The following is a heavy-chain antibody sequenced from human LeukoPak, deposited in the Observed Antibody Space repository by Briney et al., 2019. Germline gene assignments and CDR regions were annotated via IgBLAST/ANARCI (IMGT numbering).Heavy chain of an antibody. CDR1: GGSISSGGYY. V-gene: IGHV4-30-2*01. D-gene: IGHD1-7*01. CDR2: IYHSGST. CDR3: ARDRITGTTFDY. J-gene: IGHJ4*02. Sequence: PSETLSLTCTVSGGSISSGGYYRSWIRQPPGKGLEWIGYIYHSGSTYYNSSLKSRVIISVDRSKNQFSLKLSSVTAADTAVYYCARDRITGTTFDYWGQGTLVTVSS.